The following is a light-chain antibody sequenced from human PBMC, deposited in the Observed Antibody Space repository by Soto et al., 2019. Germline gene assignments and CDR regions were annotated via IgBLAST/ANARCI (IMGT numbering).Light chain of an antibody. J-gene: IGLJ1*01. CDR3: SSYTSSSTLYA. CDR2: DVS. CDR1: SSYVGRYNY. Sequence: QSALTQPASVSGSPGQSITISCTGTSSYVGRYNYVSWYQQHPGKAPKLMIHDVSNRPSGVSDRFSGSKSGNTASLTISGLQAEDEADYYCSSYTSSSTLYAFGTGTKLTVL. V-gene: IGLV2-14*01.